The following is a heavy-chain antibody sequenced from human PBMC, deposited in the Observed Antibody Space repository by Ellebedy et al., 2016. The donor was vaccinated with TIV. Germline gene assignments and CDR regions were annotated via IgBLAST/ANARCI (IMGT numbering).Heavy chain of an antibody. D-gene: IGHD3-9*01. CDR1: GFTFSSYD. CDR3: ARDLRYFDWLLSGYYYYGMDV. CDR2: IGPAGAT. J-gene: IGHJ6*02. V-gene: IGHV3-13*01. Sequence: PGGSLRLSCAASGFTFSSYDMHWVRQATGKGLEWVSAIGPAGATYYPGSVKGRFTISRENAKNSLYLQMNSLRAGDTAVYYCARDLRYFDWLLSGYYYYGMDVWGQGTTVTVSS.